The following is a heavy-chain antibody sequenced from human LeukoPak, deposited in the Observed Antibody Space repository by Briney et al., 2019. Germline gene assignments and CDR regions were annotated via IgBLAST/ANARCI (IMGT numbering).Heavy chain of an antibody. CDR2: INSDGSIT. V-gene: IGHV3-74*01. D-gene: IGHD3-10*01. CDR3: ARGPMVRTNLFDY. Sequence: GGSLRLSCAASGFTFSSYVMHWVRQAPGKGLVWVSRINSDGSITSYADSVKGRFTISRDNAKNTLYLQMNSLRAEDTAVYYCARGPMVRTNLFDYWGQGTLVTVSS. J-gene: IGHJ4*02. CDR1: GFTFSSYV.